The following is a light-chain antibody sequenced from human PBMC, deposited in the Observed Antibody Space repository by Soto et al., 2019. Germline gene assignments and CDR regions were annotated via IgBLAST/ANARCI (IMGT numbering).Light chain of an antibody. CDR2: GAS. CDR3: QQTKSFQST. Sequence: DIQMTQSPSSVSASVGDRVAITCRARHGVDNWLAWYQQKPGKAPKLLIYGASSLQNGVPSRFSGSGSGTDFTLTITSLQPEDYATYHCQQTKSFQSTFGQGTRLEIK. CDR1: HGVDNW. V-gene: IGKV1D-12*01. J-gene: IGKJ5*01.